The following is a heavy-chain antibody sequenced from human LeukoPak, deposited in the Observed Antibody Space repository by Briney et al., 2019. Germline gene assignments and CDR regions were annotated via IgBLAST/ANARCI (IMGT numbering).Heavy chain of an antibody. D-gene: IGHD3-16*01. CDR3: ARHTYGESDPYYFDY. CDR1: GYSFSNYW. J-gene: IGHJ4*02. Sequence: GESLKISCKGSGYSFSNYWIGWVRQMPGKGLEWMGIIYPGDSDTRYSPSFQGQVTISADKSISTAYLQWSSLKASDTAIYFCARHTYGESDPYYFDYWGQGTLVTVSS. CDR2: IYPGDSDT. V-gene: IGHV5-51*01.